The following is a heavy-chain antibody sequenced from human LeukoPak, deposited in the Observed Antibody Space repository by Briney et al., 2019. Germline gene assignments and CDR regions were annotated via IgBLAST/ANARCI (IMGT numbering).Heavy chain of an antibody. Sequence: SVKVSCKDSGGTFSSYAISWVRQAPGQGLEWMGGIIPIFGTANYAQKFQGRVTITTDESASTAYMELSSLRSEDTAVYYCARASYSSSWHYYYYYMDVWGKGTTVTVSS. D-gene: IGHD6-13*01. V-gene: IGHV1-69*05. CDR3: ARASYSSSWHYYYYYMDV. CDR1: GGTFSSYA. CDR2: IIPIFGTA. J-gene: IGHJ6*03.